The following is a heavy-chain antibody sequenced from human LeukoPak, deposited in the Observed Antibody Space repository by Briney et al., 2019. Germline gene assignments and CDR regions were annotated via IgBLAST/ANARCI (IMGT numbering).Heavy chain of an antibody. CDR1: GFTFSGSA. V-gene: IGHV3-73*01. CDR3: ARAPLTGYYEDGGIDY. J-gene: IGHJ4*02. D-gene: IGHD3-9*01. CDR2: IRSKTNTYAT. Sequence: RPGGSLKLSCAASGFTFSGSAIHWVRLASGRGLEWVGRIRSKTNTYATAYGASVKGRFTISRDDSKNTAYLQLNSLKNEDTAVYYCARAPLTGYYEDGGIDYWGQGTLVTVSS.